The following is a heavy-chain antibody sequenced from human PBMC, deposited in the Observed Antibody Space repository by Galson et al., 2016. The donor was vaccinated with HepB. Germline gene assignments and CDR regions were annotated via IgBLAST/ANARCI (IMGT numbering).Heavy chain of an antibody. V-gene: IGHV4-59*01. CDR1: GGSISGYY. Sequence: ETLSLTCTVSGGSISGYYWSWIRLPPGKGLEWIGNVYSSGSTNYNPSLRSRVTMLVDTSKNQFSLRLRSMTSADTAVYYCARGPPLSDTYFYYGMDVWGQGTTVTASS. CDR2: VYSSGST. CDR3: ARGPPLSDTYFYYGMDV. D-gene: IGHD2-21*02. J-gene: IGHJ6*02.